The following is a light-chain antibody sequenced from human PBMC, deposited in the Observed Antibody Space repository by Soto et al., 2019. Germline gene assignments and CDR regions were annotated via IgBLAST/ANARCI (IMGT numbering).Light chain of an antibody. Sequence: QSVLTQPASVSGSPGQSITISCTGTSSDVGGYNYVSWYQQHPGKAPKFMIYDVSNRPSGVSNRFSGSKSGNTASLTISGLQAEDEADYYCSSSTSSSTYVFGTGTKLTVL. CDR1: SSDVGGYNY. J-gene: IGLJ1*01. V-gene: IGLV2-14*01. CDR3: SSSTSSSTYV. CDR2: DVS.